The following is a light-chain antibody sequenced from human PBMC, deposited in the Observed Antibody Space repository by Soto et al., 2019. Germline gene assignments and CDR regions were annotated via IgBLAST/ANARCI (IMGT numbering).Light chain of an antibody. V-gene: IGKV3-20*01. Sequence: EIVLTQSPGTLSLSPGEGATLSCRASQSVTSNCLAWYHQKPGQAPRLLIYAASNRLTGIPDRFSGSGGGTYVTLTISRLEPEDFAVYYCQQYGSSKYTFGQGTKLEIK. J-gene: IGKJ2*01. CDR3: QQYGSSKYT. CDR2: AAS. CDR1: QSVTSNC.